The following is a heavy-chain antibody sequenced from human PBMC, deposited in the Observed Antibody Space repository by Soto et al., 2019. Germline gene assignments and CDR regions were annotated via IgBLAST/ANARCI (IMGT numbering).Heavy chain of an antibody. CDR3: AREAAAGRNWFDP. D-gene: IGHD6-13*01. Sequence: QVQLVQSGAEVKKPGSSVKVSCKASGDTFSSNAINWVRQAPGQGLEWMGGINPIFGTAKYAQKLQGRVTRTADKSTSTAYMELSSLRSEDTAVYYCAREAAAGRNWFDPWGQGTLVTVSS. CDR1: GDTFSSNA. V-gene: IGHV1-69*06. CDR2: INPIFGTA. J-gene: IGHJ5*02.